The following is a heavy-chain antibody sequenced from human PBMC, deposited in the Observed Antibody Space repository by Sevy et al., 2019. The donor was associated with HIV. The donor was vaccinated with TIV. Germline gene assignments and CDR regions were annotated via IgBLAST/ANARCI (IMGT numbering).Heavy chain of an antibody. CDR2: IYAGGTA. V-gene: IGHV3-53*01. CDR3: ASEYCSRGSCFFDY. D-gene: IGHD2-15*01. J-gene: IGHJ4*02. Sequence: GGSLRLSCVVSGFDIRSNYMSWVRQAPGKGLEWVSHIYAGGTAYYADSVKGRFTFFRDDSKNTVSLLMRSLRVEDSAVYYCASEYCSRGSCFFDYWGQGIQVTVSS. CDR1: GFDIRSNY.